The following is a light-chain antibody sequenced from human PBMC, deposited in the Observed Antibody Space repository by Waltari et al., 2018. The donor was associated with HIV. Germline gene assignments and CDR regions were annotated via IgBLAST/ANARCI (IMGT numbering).Light chain of an antibody. CDR1: QRVSDSF. CDR3: QVFGSSPRFT. V-gene: IGKV3-20*01. J-gene: IGKJ3*01. CDR2: GAS. Sequence: EIVLTQSPGTLSLSPGDRATLSCRASQRVSDSFLNGYQQKPGQAPRLLIYGASSRATGIPDRFRGSGSGTDFTLTISRLEPDDYAVYYCQVFGSSPRFTFGPGTRVEIK.